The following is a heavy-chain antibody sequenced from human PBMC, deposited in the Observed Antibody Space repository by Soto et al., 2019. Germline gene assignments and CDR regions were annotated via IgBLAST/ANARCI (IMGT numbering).Heavy chain of an antibody. CDR2: INPSSGTT. D-gene: IGHD1-26*01. CDR1: GYIFIHCF. J-gene: IGHJ4*01. CDR3: ARSLGETTSLFDY. V-gene: IGHV1-46*03. Sequence: QVQLVQSGAEMKQPGASVKLFCQASGYIFIHCFMHWVRQAPGQGLEWMGGINPSSGTTTYTQKFEGRVTATRDTSTSTVYMELSSLGSGDTAMYYCARSLGETTSLFDYWGHGSLVTVSA.